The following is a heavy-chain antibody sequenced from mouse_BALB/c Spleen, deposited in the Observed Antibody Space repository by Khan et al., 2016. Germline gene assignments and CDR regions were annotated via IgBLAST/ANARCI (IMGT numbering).Heavy chain of an antibody. J-gene: IGHJ4*01. CDR1: GFNFSSFG. CDR2: ISSGSNTI. CDR3: ARRIVTRDYYGMDY. Sequence: EVELVESGGGLVQPGGSRKLSCAASGFNFSSFGMHWVRQAPEKGLEWVAYISSGSNTIYYADTVKGRFTISRDNPKQTLFLQMTSLRPEDTAMYYCARRIVTRDYYGMDYWGQGTSVTVSS. V-gene: IGHV5-17*02. D-gene: IGHD2-5*01.